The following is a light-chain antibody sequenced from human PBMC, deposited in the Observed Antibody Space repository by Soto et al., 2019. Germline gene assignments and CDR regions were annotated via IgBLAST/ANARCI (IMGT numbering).Light chain of an antibody. Sequence: QSVMKQPPSVSAAPGQRVNISCSGSSSNIGGNSVSWYQQLPGTAPKLLIYDDDKRPSVITDLYSGSKSGTSATLGITGFQNSDEADYYCGSCDSSLSAYVLGTGTKFTVL. CDR2: DDD. J-gene: IGLJ1*01. V-gene: IGLV1-51*01. CDR3: GSCDSSLSAYV. CDR1: SSNIGGNS.